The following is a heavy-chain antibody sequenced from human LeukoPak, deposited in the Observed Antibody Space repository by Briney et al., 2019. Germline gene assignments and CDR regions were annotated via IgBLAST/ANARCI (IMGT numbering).Heavy chain of an antibody. D-gene: IGHD5-12*01. CDR1: GGSISSYY. CDR2: IYYSGST. Sequence: PSETLSLTCTVSGGSISSYYWSWIRQPPGKGLEWIGYIYYSGSTNYNPSLKSRVTISVDTSKNQFSLKLSSVTAADTAVYYCARGGSGYDFEIDYWGQGTLVTVSS. V-gene: IGHV4-59*01. CDR3: ARGGSGYDFEIDY. J-gene: IGHJ4*02.